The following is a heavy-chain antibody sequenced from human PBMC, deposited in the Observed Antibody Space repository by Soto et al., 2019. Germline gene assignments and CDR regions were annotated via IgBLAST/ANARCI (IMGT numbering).Heavy chain of an antibody. V-gene: IGHV4-61*01. D-gene: IGHD3-10*01. J-gene: IGHJ5*02. Sequence: QVQLQESGPGLVKPSETLSLTCTVSGGSVSSGSYYWSWIRQPPGKGLEWIGYIYYSGSTNYNPSLKSRVTISVDTSNNQFALKLSSVTAADTAVYYCARALRFGEFSHWFDPWGQGTLVTVPS. CDR1: GGSVSSGSYY. CDR3: ARALRFGEFSHWFDP. CDR2: IYYSGST.